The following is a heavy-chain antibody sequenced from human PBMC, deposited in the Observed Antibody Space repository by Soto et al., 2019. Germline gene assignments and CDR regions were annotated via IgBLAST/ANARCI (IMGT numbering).Heavy chain of an antibody. CDR1: GGSVSSGSYY. Sequence: PSETLSLTCTVSGGSVSSGSYYWSWIRQPPGKGLEWIGYIYYSGSTNYNPSLKSRVTISVDTSKNQFSLKLSSVTAADTAVYYCARDRRQYSGSYYYYYGMDVWGQGTTVTVSS. CDR2: IYYSGST. V-gene: IGHV4-61*01. D-gene: IGHD1-26*01. CDR3: ARDRRQYSGSYYYYYGMDV. J-gene: IGHJ6*02.